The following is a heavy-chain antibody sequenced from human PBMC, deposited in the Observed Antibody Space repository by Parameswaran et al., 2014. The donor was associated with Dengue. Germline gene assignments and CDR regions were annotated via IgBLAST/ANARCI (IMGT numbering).Heavy chain of an antibody. CDR2: IKQDGSEK. CDR3: AREDYGSGSYYYYYGMDV. Sequence: VRQMPGKGLEWVANIKQDGSEKYYVDSVKGRFTISRDNAKNSLYLQMNSLRAEDTAVYCCAREDYGSGSYYYYYGMDVWGQGTTVTVSS. J-gene: IGHJ6*02. D-gene: IGHD3-10*01. V-gene: IGHV3-7*04.